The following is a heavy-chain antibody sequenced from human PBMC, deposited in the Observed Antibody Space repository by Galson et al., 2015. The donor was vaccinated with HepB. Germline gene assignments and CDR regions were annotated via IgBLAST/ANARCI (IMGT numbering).Heavy chain of an antibody. D-gene: IGHD4-17*01. V-gene: IGHV4-30-4*07. CDR3: ARDNGDYWFDP. CDR1: GFTFSNS. J-gene: IGHJ5*02. Sequence: LRLSCAASGFTFSNSWSWIRQPPGKGLEWIGHIYYSGSTYYNPSLKSRVTISVDTSKNQFSLKLSSVTAAGTAVYYCARDNGDYWFDPWGQGTLVTVPS. CDR2: IYYSGST.